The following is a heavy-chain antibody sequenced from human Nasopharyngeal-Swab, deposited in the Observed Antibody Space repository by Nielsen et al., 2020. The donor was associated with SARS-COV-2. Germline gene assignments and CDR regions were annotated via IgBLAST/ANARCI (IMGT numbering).Heavy chain of an antibody. CDR2: IKQDGSEK. Sequence: GGSLRLSCAASGFTFSSYWMSWVRQAPGKGLEWVANIKQDGSEKYYVDSVKGRFTTSRDNAKNSLYLQMNSLRAEDTAVYYCARDPIPNWNYGRTDFDYWGQGTLVTVSS. D-gene: IGHD1-7*01. CDR1: GFTFSSYW. J-gene: IGHJ4*02. CDR3: ARDPIPNWNYGRTDFDY. V-gene: IGHV3-7*01.